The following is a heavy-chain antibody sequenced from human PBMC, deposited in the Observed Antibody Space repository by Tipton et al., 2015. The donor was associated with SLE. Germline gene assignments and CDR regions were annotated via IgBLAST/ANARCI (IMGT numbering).Heavy chain of an antibody. CDR1: GYSISSGYY. CDR2: IYHSGST. J-gene: IGHJ5*02. Sequence: TLSLTCTVSGYSISSGYYWGWIRQPPGKGLEWIGSIYHSGSTYYNPSLKSRVTISVDTSKNQFSLKLSSVTAADTAVYYCAREGTGYYYDSSGRGSGVNWFDPRGQGTLVTVSS. D-gene: IGHD3-22*01. CDR3: AREGTGYYYDSSGRGSGVNWFDP. V-gene: IGHV4-38-2*02.